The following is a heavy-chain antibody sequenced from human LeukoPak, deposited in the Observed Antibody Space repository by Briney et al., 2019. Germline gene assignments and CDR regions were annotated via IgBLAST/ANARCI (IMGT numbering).Heavy chain of an antibody. J-gene: IGHJ3*02. CDR1: GGSISSYY. Sequence: SETLSLTCTVSGGSISSYYWSWIRQPPGKGLEWIGEINDSGSTKYNPSLKSRVTISVDTSKNQLSLKLSSVTAADTAVYYCARAQGLGHAFDIWGQGTMVTVSS. D-gene: IGHD6-19*01. V-gene: IGHV4-34*01. CDR2: INDSGST. CDR3: ARAQGLGHAFDI.